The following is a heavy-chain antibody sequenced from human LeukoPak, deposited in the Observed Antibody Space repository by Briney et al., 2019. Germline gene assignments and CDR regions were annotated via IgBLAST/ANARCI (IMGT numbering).Heavy chain of an antibody. J-gene: IGHJ4*02. CDR3: ARDQYYYDSSAYLFDY. V-gene: IGHV4-4*07. D-gene: IGHD3-22*01. CDR1: GGSISSYY. CDR2: IYTSGSS. Sequence: PSETLSLTSTVSGGSISSYYWSWIRQPAGKGLEWIGRIYTSGSSNYNPSLKSRVTMSVDTSKNQFSLKLSSVTAADTAVYYCARDQYYYDSSAYLFDYWGQGTLVTVSS.